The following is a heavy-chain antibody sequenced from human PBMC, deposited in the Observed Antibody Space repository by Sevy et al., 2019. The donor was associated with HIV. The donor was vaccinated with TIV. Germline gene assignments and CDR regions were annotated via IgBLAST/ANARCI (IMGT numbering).Heavy chain of an antibody. CDR2: ISYDGSNK. J-gene: IGHJ5*02. D-gene: IGHD4-17*01. CDR1: GFTFSSYA. CDR3: ARDQHDYGGNLRTGWFDP. Sequence: GGSPRLSCAASGFTFSSYAMHWVRQAPGKGLEWVALISYDGSNKYYADSVKGRFTISRDNSKNTLYLQMNSLRAEDTAVYYCARDQHDYGGNLRTGWFDPWGQGTLVTVSS. V-gene: IGHV3-30-3*01.